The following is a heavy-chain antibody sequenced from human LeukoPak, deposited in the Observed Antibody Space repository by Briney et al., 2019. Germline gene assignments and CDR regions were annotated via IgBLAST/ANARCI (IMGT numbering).Heavy chain of an antibody. J-gene: IGHJ5*02. CDR3: ARDWPLRSSGYPSGFDP. D-gene: IGHD3-22*01. CDR1: GGTFSSYA. Sequence: SVKVSCKAPGGTFSSYAISWVRQAPGQGLEWMGGIIPIFGTANYAQKFQGRVTITADESTSTAYMELSSLRSEDTAVYYCARDWPLRSSGYPSGFDPWGQGTLVTVSS. V-gene: IGHV1-69*13. CDR2: IIPIFGTA.